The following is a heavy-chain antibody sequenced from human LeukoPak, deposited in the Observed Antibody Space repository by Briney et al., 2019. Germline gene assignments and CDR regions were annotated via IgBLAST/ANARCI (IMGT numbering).Heavy chain of an antibody. CDR2: IFYDGTT. J-gene: IGHJ4*02. Sequence: SHSLSPTCAVSGRPIMTHPYYSGRIREPPGKGLEWLESIFYDGTTNYSPCLKSRVSVSADTYRTQFSLTLTSASAADTAVYYCVRSGVVLQTGFDFWGQGALVTVSS. D-gene: IGHD3-16*01. V-gene: IGHV4-39*07. CDR1: GRPIMTHPYY. CDR3: VRSGVVLQTGFDF.